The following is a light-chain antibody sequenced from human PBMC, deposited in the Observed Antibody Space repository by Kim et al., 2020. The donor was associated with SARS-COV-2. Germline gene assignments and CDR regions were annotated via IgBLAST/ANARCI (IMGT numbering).Light chain of an antibody. J-gene: IGLJ2*01. V-gene: IGLV2-14*03. CDR3: SSYTRSGSLYLL. CDR1: SSDVGDYKY. Sequence: SITIDCTGTSSDVGDYKYVSWYQQHPGKAPQLIIYAVNDRPSGISNRFSGSKSGNTASLTISGLQAEDEADYYCSSYTRSGSLYLLFGGGTQLTVL. CDR2: AVN.